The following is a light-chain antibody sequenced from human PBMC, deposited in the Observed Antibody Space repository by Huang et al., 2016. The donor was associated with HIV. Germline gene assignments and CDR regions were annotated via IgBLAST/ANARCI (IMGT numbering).Light chain of an antibody. CDR3: QKYDGAPLT. CDR1: QGIRNY. V-gene: IGKV1-27*01. CDR2: GAS. Sequence: DIQMTQSPSSLSASVGDRVTITCRASQGIRNYLAWYQQKPGKVPKLLIYGASTLQVGVPSRFSGSVSGTDFTLTISSLQREDVATYYCQKYDGAPLTFGQGTKVEIK. J-gene: IGKJ1*01.